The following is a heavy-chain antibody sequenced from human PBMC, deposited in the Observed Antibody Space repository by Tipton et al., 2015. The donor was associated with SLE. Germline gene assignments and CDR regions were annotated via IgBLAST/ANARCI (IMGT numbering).Heavy chain of an antibody. CDR1: GFTFRSYG. CDR3: ARDPTSYRSYSRYYYMDV. J-gene: IGHJ6*03. V-gene: IGHV3-33*01. Sequence: RSLRLSCEVSGFTFRSYGMHWVRQAPGKGLEWVAVIWYDGTNNDYAESVRGRFIVSRENSKNTLYLQMNSLRAEDTAVYYCARDPTSYRSYSRYYYMDVWGKGTTVIVSS. CDR2: IWYDGTNN. D-gene: IGHD3-10*01.